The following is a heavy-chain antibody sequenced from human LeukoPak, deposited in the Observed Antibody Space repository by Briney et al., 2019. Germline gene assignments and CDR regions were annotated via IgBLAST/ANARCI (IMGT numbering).Heavy chain of an antibody. V-gene: IGHV5-10-1*01. CDR1: GYSFTTYW. Sequence: GESLKISCKGSGYSFTTYWITWVRQMPGKGLEWMGRIDPSDSYNNYSPSFQGHVTISADNSISTVYLPWSSLKASDTAMYYCARHGGGSYYYFDYWGQGTLVTV. D-gene: IGHD1-26*01. J-gene: IGHJ4*02. CDR2: IDPSDSYN. CDR3: ARHGGGSYYYFDY.